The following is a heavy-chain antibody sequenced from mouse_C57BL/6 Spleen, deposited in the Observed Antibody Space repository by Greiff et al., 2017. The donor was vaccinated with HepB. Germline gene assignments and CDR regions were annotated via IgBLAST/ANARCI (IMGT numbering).Heavy chain of an antibody. CDR2: INPNNGGT. D-gene: IGHD2-4*01. J-gene: IGHJ3*01. CDR3: AREGLRRDRFAY. Sequence: EVQLQQSGPELVKPGASVKMSCKASGYTFTDYNMHWVKQSHGKSLEWIGYINPNNGGTSYNQKFKGKATLTVNKSSSTAYMELRSLTSEDSAVYYCAREGLRRDRFAYGGQGTLVTVSA. V-gene: IGHV1-22*01. CDR1: GYTFTDYN.